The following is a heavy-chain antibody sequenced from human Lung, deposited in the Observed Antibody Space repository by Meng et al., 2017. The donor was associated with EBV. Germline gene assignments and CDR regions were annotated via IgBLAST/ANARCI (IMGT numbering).Heavy chain of an antibody. V-gene: IGHV4-31*03. J-gene: IGHJ2*01. D-gene: IGHD4-17*01. CDR2: IYYSGST. Sequence: QDAGPGLVNPSQTRSPTCTVSGGSHSSGNHYWSWIRKRPGKGLEYIGYIYYSGSTYYNPSLMRRVIISVDTSKNQFSLRLNSVTAADTAVYYCASLYGDSSVWYLDLWGRGTLVTVSS. CDR1: GGSHSSGNHY. CDR3: ASLYGDSSVWYLDL.